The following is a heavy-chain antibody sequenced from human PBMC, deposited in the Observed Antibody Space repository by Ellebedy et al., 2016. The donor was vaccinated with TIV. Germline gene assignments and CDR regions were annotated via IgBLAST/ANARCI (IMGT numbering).Heavy chain of an antibody. J-gene: IGHJ4*02. CDR1: GYPFTGHH. CDR2: ISVYNGNT. CDR3: AKVAGNF. Sequence: AASVKVSCKASGYPFTGHHMHWVRQAPGTGLEWMGWISVYNGNTNYAQNLQGRVSMTTDTSARTADMELRSLRYDDTAVYYCAKVAGNFWGQGTLVTVSS. D-gene: IGHD6-19*01. V-gene: IGHV1-18*04.